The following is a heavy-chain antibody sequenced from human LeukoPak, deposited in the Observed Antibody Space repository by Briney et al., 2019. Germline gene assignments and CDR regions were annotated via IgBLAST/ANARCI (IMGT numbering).Heavy chain of an antibody. CDR3: AKDLGSGNLGAFDI. J-gene: IGHJ3*02. D-gene: IGHD3-10*01. V-gene: IGHV3-23*01. CDR2: VRGSGYST. CDR1: GFTFSNYG. Sequence: GGSLRLSCAASGFTFSNYGMSWVRQAPGKGLEWVSDVRGSGYSTHHADSVKGRFTISRDNSKNTLYLQMNSLRAEDMALYYCAKDLGSGNLGAFDIWGQGTMVTVSS.